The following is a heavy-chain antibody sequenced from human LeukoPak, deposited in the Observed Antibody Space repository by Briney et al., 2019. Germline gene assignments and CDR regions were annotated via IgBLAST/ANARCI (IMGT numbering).Heavy chain of an antibody. D-gene: IGHD3-22*01. V-gene: IGHV3-23*01. CDR1: GFTFSSYA. Sequence: PGGSLRLSCAASGFTFSSYAMSWVRQAPGKGLEWVSGISGGGGSTYYADSVKGRFTISRDNSKNTLYLQMNSLRTEDTAVYYCATDYYYDSSGSYYTVDYWGQGTLVTVSS. CDR3: ATDYYYDSSGSYYTVDY. J-gene: IGHJ4*02. CDR2: ISGGGGST.